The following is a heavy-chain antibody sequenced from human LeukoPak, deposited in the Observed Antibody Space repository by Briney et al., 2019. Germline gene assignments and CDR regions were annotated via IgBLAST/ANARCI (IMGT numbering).Heavy chain of an antibody. CDR3: AKDTGVVVVTALYFES. J-gene: IGHJ4*02. CDR1: GSTFSFYG. Sequence: GGTLRLSCAASGSTFSFYGMSWVRQAPGKGLEWVSFISGIDGTTYYADSVKGRFTISRDNAKNTLYLQMNSLRVEDTALYYCAKDTGVVVVTALYFESWGKGTLVTVSS. D-gene: IGHD2-21*02. V-gene: IGHV3-23*01. CDR2: ISGIDGTT.